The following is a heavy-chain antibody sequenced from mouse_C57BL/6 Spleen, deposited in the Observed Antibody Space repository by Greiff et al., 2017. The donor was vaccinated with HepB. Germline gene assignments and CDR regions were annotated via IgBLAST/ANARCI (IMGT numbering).Heavy chain of an antibody. V-gene: IGHV5-4*03. Sequence: EVKLVESGGGLVKPGGSLKLSCAASGFTFSSYAMSWVRQTPEKRLEWVATISDGGRYTYYPDNVKGRFTISRDNAKNNLYLQMSHLKSEDTAMYYCARGGNYGPFDYWGQGTTLTVSS. D-gene: IGHD1-2*01. CDR2: ISDGGRYT. CDR3: ARGGNYGPFDY. CDR1: GFTFSSYA. J-gene: IGHJ2*01.